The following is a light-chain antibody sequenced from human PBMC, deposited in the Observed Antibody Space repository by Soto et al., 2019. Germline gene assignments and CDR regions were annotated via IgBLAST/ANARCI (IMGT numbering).Light chain of an antibody. Sequence: SVLTQPPSASGSPGQSVTISCTGTSSDVGGYNYVSWYQQRPGKAPKLIIYEVSKRPSGVPDRVFGSKSGNTASLTVSGLQTEYEADYYCSSFAGTTSFVFGTRTKVTVL. CDR2: EVS. J-gene: IGLJ1*01. V-gene: IGLV2-8*01. CDR1: SSDVGGYNY. CDR3: SSFAGTTSFV.